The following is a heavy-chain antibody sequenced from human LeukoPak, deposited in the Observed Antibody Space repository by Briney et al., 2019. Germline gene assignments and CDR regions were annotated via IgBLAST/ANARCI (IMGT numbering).Heavy chain of an antibody. Sequence: PGGSLRLSCAASGFTFSSYWMSWVRQTPGKGLEWVAKIKQDGSERYYVDSVRGRFTISRDNAKNSLYLQMNSLRAEDTAVYYCAREGVWRQQLVDYYYGMDVWGQGTTVTVSS. CDR3: AREGVWRQQLVDYYYGMDV. D-gene: IGHD6-13*01. CDR2: IKQDGSER. V-gene: IGHV3-7*01. J-gene: IGHJ6*02. CDR1: GFTFSSYW.